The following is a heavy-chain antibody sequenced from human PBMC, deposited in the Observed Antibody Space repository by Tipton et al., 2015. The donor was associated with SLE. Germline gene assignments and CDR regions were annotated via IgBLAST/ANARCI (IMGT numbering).Heavy chain of an antibody. CDR1: GFTFSTYG. Sequence: SLRLSCAASGFTFSTYGMNWVRQAPGKGLEWVSYTSSSSSYIVYADSVKGRFTISRDNSKNTVYLQMNSLRAEDTAVYYCASALVATIDYWGQGTLVTVSS. J-gene: IGHJ4*02. CDR2: TSSSSSYI. CDR3: ASALVATIDY. D-gene: IGHD5-12*01. V-gene: IGHV3-21*01.